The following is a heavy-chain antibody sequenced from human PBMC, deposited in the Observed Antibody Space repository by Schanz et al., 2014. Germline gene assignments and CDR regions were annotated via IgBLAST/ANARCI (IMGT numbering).Heavy chain of an antibody. CDR3: AKDLGVDCGDGCFNWYFDL. CDR1: GFSFSTYW. V-gene: IGHV3-7*04. CDR2: IKRDGSEK. Sequence: VQLVESGGGLVQPGGSLRLSCAASGFSFSTYWMSWVRQAPGKGLEWVANIKRDGSEKNYLDSVKGRFTISRDNAKNSLYLEMNSLRAEDTAVYYCAKDLGVDCGDGCFNWYFDLWGRGTLVTVSS. D-gene: IGHD2-21*02. J-gene: IGHJ2*01.